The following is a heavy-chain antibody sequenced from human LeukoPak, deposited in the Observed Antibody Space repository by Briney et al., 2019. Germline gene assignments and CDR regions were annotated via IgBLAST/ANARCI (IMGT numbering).Heavy chain of an antibody. CDR2: ISYDASNK. V-gene: IGHV3-30-3*01. CDR1: GFTFNTYA. J-gene: IGHJ3*02. D-gene: IGHD2-2*01. Sequence: GGSLRLSCAASGFTFNTYAMHWVRQAPGKGLEWVAVISYDASNKYYADSVKGRFTISRYNSKNTLYLQMNSLRPEDTAVYYCANSKVPREYCSATSCYAGFGAFDIWGQGTMVTVSS. CDR3: ANSKVPREYCSATSCYAGFGAFDI.